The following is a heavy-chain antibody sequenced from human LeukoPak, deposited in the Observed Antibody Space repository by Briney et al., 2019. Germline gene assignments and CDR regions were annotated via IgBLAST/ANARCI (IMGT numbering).Heavy chain of an antibody. D-gene: IGHD3-3*01. V-gene: IGHV4-30-4*02. Sequence: SETLSLTCTVSGGSISSGDYYWSWIRQPPGKGLEWIGYIYYSGSTYYNPSLKSRVTISVDTSKNQFSLKLSSVTAADTAVYYCARVGTITIFGVVITPNWFDPWGQGTLVTVSS. J-gene: IGHJ5*02. CDR2: IYYSGST. CDR1: GGSISSGDYY. CDR3: ARVGTITIFGVVITPNWFDP.